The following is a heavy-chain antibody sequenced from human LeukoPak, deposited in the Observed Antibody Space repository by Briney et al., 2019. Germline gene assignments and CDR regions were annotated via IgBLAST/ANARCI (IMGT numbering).Heavy chain of an antibody. D-gene: IGHD3-22*01. J-gene: IGHJ4*02. CDR2: IKSKTDDGTT. V-gene: IGHV3-15*05. Sequence: PGGSLRLSCAASGFTFSNAWMSWVRQAPGKGLEWVGRIKSKTDDGTTDYAAPVKGRFTISRDDSKNTLYLQMNSLKTEDTAVYYCTTIGGYFDYWGQGTLVTVSS. CDR1: GFTFSNAW. CDR3: TTIGGYFDY.